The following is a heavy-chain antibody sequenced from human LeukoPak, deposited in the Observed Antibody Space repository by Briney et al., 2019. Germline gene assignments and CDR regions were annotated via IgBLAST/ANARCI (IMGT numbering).Heavy chain of an antibody. V-gene: IGHV3-23*01. CDR2: ISGSGGST. J-gene: IGHJ5*02. CDR3: AKGPSNIAARNWFDP. CDR1: GFTFSSYA. D-gene: IGHD6-6*01. Sequence: PGGSLRLSCAASGFTFSSYAMSWVRQAPGKGLEWVSAISGSGGSTYYADSVKGRFTISRDNAKNTLYLQMNSLRAEDTAVYYCAKGPSNIAARNWFDPWGQGTLVTVSS.